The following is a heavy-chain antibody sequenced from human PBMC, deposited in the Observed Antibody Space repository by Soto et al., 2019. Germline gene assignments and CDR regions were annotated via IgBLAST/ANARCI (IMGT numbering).Heavy chain of an antibody. D-gene: IGHD4-17*01. Sequence: PSETLSLTCTVSGGSISSYYWGWIRQPPGKGLEWIGYIYYSGSTNYNPSLKSRVTISVDTSKNQFSLELSSVTAADTAVYYCARSRTTVTPSGFQHWGQGTLVTVSS. V-gene: IGHV4-59*01. CDR3: ARSRTTVTPSGFQH. CDR2: IYYSGST. J-gene: IGHJ1*01. CDR1: GGSISSYY.